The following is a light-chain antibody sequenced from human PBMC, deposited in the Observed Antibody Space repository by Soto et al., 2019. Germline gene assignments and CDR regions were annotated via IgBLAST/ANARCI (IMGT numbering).Light chain of an antibody. CDR3: ASYTTTSTRV. V-gene: IGLV2-14*03. CDR2: EVS. CDR1: SSDVGAYDY. J-gene: IGLJ1*01. Sequence: QSALTQPASVSGSPGQSIAISCTGTSSDVGAYDYVSWYQQHPDKDPKLMIYEVSNRPSGVSDRFSGSKSVNTATLTISGLQAEDEADYYCASYTTTSTRVFGTGTKLTVL.